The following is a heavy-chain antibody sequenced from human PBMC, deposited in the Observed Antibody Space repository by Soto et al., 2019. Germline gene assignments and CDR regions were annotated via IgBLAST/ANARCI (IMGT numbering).Heavy chain of an antibody. CDR3: ATPWGGGAAAFDY. CDR1: GFTFSSYA. J-gene: IGHJ4*02. D-gene: IGHD6-13*01. Sequence: QVQLVESGGGVVQPGRSLRLSCAASGFTFSSYAMHWVRQAPGKGLEWVAVISYDGSNKYYADSVKGRFTISRDNSKNTLYLQMNSLRAEDTAGYYCATPWGGGAAAFDYWGQGTLVTVSS. CDR2: ISYDGSNK. V-gene: IGHV3-30-3*01.